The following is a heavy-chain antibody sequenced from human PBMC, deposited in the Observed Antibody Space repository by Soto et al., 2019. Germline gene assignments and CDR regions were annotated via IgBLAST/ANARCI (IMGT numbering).Heavy chain of an antibody. CDR3: AREVVPATVDFYYYYIDF. D-gene: IGHD2-2*01. CDR1: GGFISSGDYY. J-gene: IGHJ6*03. V-gene: IGHV4-31*03. CDR2: IEHSGSS. Sequence: QVQLQESGPGLVKPSQTLSLTCTVSGGFISSGDYYWNWICQLPGKGLEWIGYIEHSGSSFYNPSLKGRVALALDTSKNQFSLKLNSVTAADTAVYYCAREVVPATVDFYYYYIDFWGKGTTVTVSS.